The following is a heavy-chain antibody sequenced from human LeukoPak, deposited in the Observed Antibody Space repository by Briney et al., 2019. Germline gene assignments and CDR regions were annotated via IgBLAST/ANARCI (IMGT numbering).Heavy chain of an antibody. CDR1: GGSISSGGYY. CDR2: IYYSGST. V-gene: IGHV4-31*03. Sequence: PSETLSLTCTVSGGSISSGGYYWSWIRQHPGKGLEWIGYIYYSGSTYYNPSLKSRVTISVDTSKNQFSLKLTSVTAADTAVYFCARVDYGDFRDAFDIWGQGTMVTVSS. J-gene: IGHJ3*02. D-gene: IGHD4-17*01. CDR3: ARVDYGDFRDAFDI.